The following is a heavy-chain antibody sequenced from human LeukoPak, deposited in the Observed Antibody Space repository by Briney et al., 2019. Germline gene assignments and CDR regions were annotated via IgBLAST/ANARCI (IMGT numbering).Heavy chain of an antibody. D-gene: IGHD2-15*01. CDR2: ISSDSGTI. CDR1: GFTFSAYH. J-gene: IGHJ4*02. V-gene: IGHV3-48*02. CDR3: ARAGSLGYCSGGSCYIPSDY. Sequence: GGSLRLSCASSGFTFSAYHMNWVRQAPGKGLEWISFISSDSGTIYYADSVKGRFTISRNNAANSLYLQMNNLRDEDTAVYYCARAGSLGYCSGGSCYIPSDYWGQGTLVTVSS.